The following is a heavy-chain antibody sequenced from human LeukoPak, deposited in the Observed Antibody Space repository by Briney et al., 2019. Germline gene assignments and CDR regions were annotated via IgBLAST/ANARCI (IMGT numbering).Heavy chain of an antibody. CDR1: GFTVSSNY. Sequence: GGSLRLSCAASGFTVSSNYMSWVRQAPGKGLEWVSVIYSGGSTYYADSVEGRFTISRDNSKNTLYLQMNSLRAEDTAVYYCAKDRPTWPIDYWGQGTLVTVSS. D-gene: IGHD5-12*01. V-gene: IGHV3-53*01. CDR2: IYSGGST. CDR3: AKDRPTWPIDY. J-gene: IGHJ4*02.